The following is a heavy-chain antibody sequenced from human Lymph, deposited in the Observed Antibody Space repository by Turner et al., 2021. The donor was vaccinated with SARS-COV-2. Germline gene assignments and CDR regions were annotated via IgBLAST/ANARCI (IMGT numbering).Heavy chain of an antibody. Sequence: QVQLVESGGGVVQPGRSLRLSCAASGFTFRSYGMHWVRQAPGKGVEWVAVISYDGSNKYYADSVKGRFTISRDNSKNTLFLQMNSLRAEDTAVYYCAKMGGVYCSGGNCYSGRLDYWGQGTLVTVSS. J-gene: IGHJ4*02. V-gene: IGHV3-30*18. CDR1: GFTFRSYG. CDR2: ISYDGSNK. D-gene: IGHD2-15*01. CDR3: AKMGGVYCSGGNCYSGRLDY.